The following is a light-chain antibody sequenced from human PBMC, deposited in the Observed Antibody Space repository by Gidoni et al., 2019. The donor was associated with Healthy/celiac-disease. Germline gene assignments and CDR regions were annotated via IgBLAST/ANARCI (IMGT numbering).Light chain of an antibody. V-gene: IGKV1-39*01. Sequence: DIQMTQSPSSLSASVGDRVTITCRASQSISSYLHWYQQKPGKAPKLLIYAESSLQSGVPSRFSVSGSGTDFALTISSLQPEALASYYCQQSYSNPPLTFGGGTKVEIK. CDR1: QSISSY. CDR2: AES. CDR3: QQSYSNPPLT. J-gene: IGKJ4*01.